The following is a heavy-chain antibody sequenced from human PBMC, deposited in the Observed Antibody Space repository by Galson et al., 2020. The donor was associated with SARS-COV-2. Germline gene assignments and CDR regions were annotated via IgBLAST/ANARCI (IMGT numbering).Heavy chain of an antibody. J-gene: IGHJ6*02. D-gene: IGHD1-26*01. CDR3: AACIVGATKREYYYYYGMDV. CDR1: GFTFSSYG. Sequence: TGGSLRLSCAASGFTFSSYGMHWVRQAPGKGLEWVAVISYDGSNKYYADSVKGRFTISRDNFKNTLYLQMNSLRAEDTAVYYCAACIVGATKREYYYYYGMDVWGQGTTVTVSS. CDR2: ISYDGSNK. V-gene: IGHV3-30*03.